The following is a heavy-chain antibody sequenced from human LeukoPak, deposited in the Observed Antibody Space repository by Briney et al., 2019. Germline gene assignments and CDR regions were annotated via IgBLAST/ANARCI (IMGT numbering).Heavy chain of an antibody. CDR3: ARNPLTTETAIDY. CDR1: GASIRASSCC. CDR2: IYYSGST. Sequence: SETLSLTCTVSGASIRASSCCWGWIRQPPGKGLEWIGSIYYSGSTYYNPSLKSRVTISVDTSKNQFSLKLSSVTAADTPVYYCARNPLTTETAIDYWGQGTLVTVSS. J-gene: IGHJ4*02. V-gene: IGHV4-39*01. D-gene: IGHD4-17*01.